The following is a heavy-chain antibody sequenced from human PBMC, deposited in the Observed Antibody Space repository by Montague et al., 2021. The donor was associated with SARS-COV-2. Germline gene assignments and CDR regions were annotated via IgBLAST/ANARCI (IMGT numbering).Heavy chain of an antibody. CDR3: GKASASNARWMQPPIDY. CDR2: IRWDRGDR. J-gene: IGHJ4*02. CDR1: GFIVGDYA. V-gene: IGHV3-9*01. Sequence: SLRLSCTASGFIVGDYAMHWVRQRPGKGLEWVSSIRWDRGDRSYXASXKGRFSISRDDAKNSLYLQMDSLRPEDTALYYCGKASASNARWMQPPIDYWGQGTPVIVSS. D-gene: IGHD5-12*01.